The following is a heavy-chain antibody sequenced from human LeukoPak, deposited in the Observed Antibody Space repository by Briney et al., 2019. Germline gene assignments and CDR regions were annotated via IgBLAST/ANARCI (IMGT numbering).Heavy chain of an antibody. CDR2: INHSGST. CDR3: ARDQCSSTSCYAGWLDP. V-gene: IGHV4-34*01. J-gene: IGHJ5*02. CDR1: GGSFSGYY. Sequence: SETLSLTCAVYGGSFSGYYWSWIRQPPGKGLEWIGEINHSGSTNYNPSLKSRVTISVDTSKNQFSLKLSSVTAADTAVYYCARDQCSSTSCYAGWLDPWGQGTLVTVSS. D-gene: IGHD2-2*01.